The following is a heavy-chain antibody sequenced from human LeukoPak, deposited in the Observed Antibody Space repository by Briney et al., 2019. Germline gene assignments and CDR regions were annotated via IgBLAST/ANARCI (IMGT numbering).Heavy chain of an antibody. CDR2: MNPNSGNT. D-gene: IGHD3-22*01. Sequence: ASVKVSCKASGYTFTSYDINWVRQATGQGLEWMGWMNPNSGNTGYAQKFQGRVTMTRNTSISTAYMELSSLRSEDTAVYYCARGPYYDSSGYYGYSWFDPWGQGTLVTVS. J-gene: IGHJ5*02. V-gene: IGHV1-8*01. CDR3: ARGPYYDSSGYYGYSWFDP. CDR1: GYTFTSYD.